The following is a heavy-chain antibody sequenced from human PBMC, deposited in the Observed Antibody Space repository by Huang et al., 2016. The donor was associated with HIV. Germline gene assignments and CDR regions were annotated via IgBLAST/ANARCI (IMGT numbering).Heavy chain of an antibody. Sequence: QVQLVESGGGVVQPGRSLRISCAASGFPFSSYGMHWVRQAPGKGLEWVAVISYDGKTKYYADSVKGRFSISRDNSKTTVYLQLNSLRVEDTAVYYCAKGGSAAAVLDFWGQGTLVTVSS. CDR2: ISYDGKTK. V-gene: IGHV3-30*18. CDR1: GFPFSSYG. D-gene: IGHD6-13*01. J-gene: IGHJ4*02. CDR3: AKGGSAAAVLDF.